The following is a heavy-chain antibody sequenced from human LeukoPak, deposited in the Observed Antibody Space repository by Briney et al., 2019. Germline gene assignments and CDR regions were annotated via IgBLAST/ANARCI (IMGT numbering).Heavy chain of an antibody. CDR2: IYTSGST. J-gene: IGHJ4*02. Sequence: PSQTLSLTCTVSGGSISSGSYYWSWIRQPACMGLEWIGRIYTSGSTNYNPSLKSRVTISVDTSKNQFSLKLSSVTAADTAVYYCARDNTPGVLFDYWGQGTLVTVSS. D-gene: IGHD4/OR15-4a*01. CDR1: GGSISSGSYY. CDR3: ARDNTPGVLFDY. V-gene: IGHV4-61*02.